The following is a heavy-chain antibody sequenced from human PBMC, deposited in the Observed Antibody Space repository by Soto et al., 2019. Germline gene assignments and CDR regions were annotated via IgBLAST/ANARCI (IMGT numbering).Heavy chain of an antibody. Sequence: QVQLVESGGGVVQPEKSLRLSCAASGFTFNNYGMHWVRQAPGKGLEWVATISYDGVNNYYADSVKARFTISRDNSKNTLYLQMNSLRAEDTAIYYCAKALQWLRSGNFDYWGQGTLVSVSS. CDR1: GFTFNNYG. D-gene: IGHD5-12*01. J-gene: IGHJ4*02. CDR3: AKALQWLRSGNFDY. CDR2: ISYDGVNN. V-gene: IGHV3-30*18.